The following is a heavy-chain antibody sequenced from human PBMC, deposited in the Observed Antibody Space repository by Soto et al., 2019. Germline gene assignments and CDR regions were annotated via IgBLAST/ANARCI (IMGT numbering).Heavy chain of an antibody. Sequence: QVQLQESGPGLVRASETLSLTCTVSGDSLNLYFWSWIRQAPGKGLEWIGNIDYSGSTYYNPSLKARVTLSVDTSKGQFSRTLTSVTAADSALYYCARARYCRTTDCPRGYYFGMDVWGQGTTVTVSS. D-gene: IGHD2-2*01. V-gene: IGHV4-59*01. J-gene: IGHJ6*02. CDR1: GDSLNLYF. CDR3: ARARYCRTTDCPRGYYFGMDV. CDR2: IDYSGST.